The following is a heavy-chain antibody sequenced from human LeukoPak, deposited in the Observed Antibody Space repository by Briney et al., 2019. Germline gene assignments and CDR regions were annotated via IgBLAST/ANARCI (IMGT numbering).Heavy chain of an antibody. J-gene: IGHJ6*02. Sequence: SETLSLTCTASGGSISSYYWSWIRQPPGKGLEWIGYIYYSGSTNYNPSLKSRVTISVDTSKNQFSLKLSSVTAADTAVYYCASLVSDFWSGYYFSGMDVWGQGTTVTVSS. D-gene: IGHD3-3*01. CDR3: ASLVSDFWSGYYFSGMDV. CDR2: IYYSGST. V-gene: IGHV4-59*01. CDR1: GGSISSYY.